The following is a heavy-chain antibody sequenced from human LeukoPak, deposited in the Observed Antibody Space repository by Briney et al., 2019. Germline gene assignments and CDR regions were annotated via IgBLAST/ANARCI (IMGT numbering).Heavy chain of an antibody. CDR3: ARDVEGYQLNRGWFDP. CDR2: VYTSGGGT. V-gene: IGHV1-46*01. J-gene: IGHJ5*02. CDR1: GYTFIRYF. D-gene: IGHD2-2*01. Sequence: ASVKVSCKASGYTFIRYFIHWVRQAPGQGLEWMGVVYTSGGGTTYAQKFQGRVTMTRDTSTSTAYVELSSLGSEDTAVYYCARDVEGYQLNRGWFDPWGQGTLVTVSS.